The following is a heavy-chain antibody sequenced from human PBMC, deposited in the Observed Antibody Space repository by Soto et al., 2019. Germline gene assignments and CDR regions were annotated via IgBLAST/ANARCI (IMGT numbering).Heavy chain of an antibody. CDR1: GFTFSSYG. Sequence: QVQLVESGGGVVQPGRSLRLSCAASGFTFSSYGMHWVRQAPGKGLEWVAVIWYDGSNKYYADSVKGRFTISRDNSKNTLYLPMNSLRAEDTAVYYCARGVYYDSSGYRGAAFDIWGQGTMVTVSS. J-gene: IGHJ3*02. V-gene: IGHV3-33*01. CDR2: IWYDGSNK. CDR3: ARGVYYDSSGYRGAAFDI. D-gene: IGHD3-22*01.